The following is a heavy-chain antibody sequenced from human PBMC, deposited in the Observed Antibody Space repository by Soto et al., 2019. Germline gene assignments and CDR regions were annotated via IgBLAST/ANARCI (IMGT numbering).Heavy chain of an antibody. Sequence: QVQLVQSGAEVKKPGSSVKVSCKASGGTFSSYTISWVRQAPGQGLEWMGRIIPILGIANYAQKFQGRVTITADEATSTAYMERGSLRSEDTAVYYCGGMYYYGSGHYYYGMDVWGQGTTVTVSS. CDR3: GGMYYYGSGHYYYGMDV. CDR2: IIPILGIA. D-gene: IGHD3-10*01. CDR1: GGTFSSYT. V-gene: IGHV1-69*02. J-gene: IGHJ6*02.